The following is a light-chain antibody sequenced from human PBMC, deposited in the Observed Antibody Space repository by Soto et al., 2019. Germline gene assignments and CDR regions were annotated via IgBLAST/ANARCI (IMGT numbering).Light chain of an antibody. V-gene: IGKV1-5*03. CDR3: QQYYTYPWT. CDR1: QSISSW. Sequence: DIQMTQSPSTLSASVGDRDTITCRASQSISSWLAWYQQRPGKAPKLLIYKASNLESGVPSRFSGSGSGTELTLTISSLHPDDFATYYCQQYYTYPWTFGPGTKVDIK. CDR2: KAS. J-gene: IGKJ1*01.